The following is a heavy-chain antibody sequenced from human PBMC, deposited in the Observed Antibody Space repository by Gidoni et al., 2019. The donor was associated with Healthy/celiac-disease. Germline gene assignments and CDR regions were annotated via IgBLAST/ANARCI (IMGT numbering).Heavy chain of an antibody. V-gene: IGHV3-23*01. J-gene: IGHJ6*03. D-gene: IGHD6-19*01. Sequence: EAQLLESGGGLVQPGGSRRLSCAASGVTCSSDAMSWVRQAPGKGLVWVSALSGSGGSTSSADSVKGRFTISRDNSKNTLYLQMNSLRAEDTAVYYCATYSSGFTRSADYMDVWGKGTTVTVSS. CDR3: ATYSSGFTRSADYMDV. CDR1: GVTCSSDA. CDR2: LSGSGGST.